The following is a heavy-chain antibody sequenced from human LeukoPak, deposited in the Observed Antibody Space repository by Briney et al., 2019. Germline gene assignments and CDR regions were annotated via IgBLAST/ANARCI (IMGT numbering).Heavy chain of an antibody. CDR1: GFTFSSYA. J-gene: IGHJ5*02. CDR2: ISGSGGST. V-gene: IGHV3-23*01. Sequence: GGSLRLSCAASGFTFSSYAMSWVRQAPGKGLKWVSAISGSGGSTYYADSVKGRFTISRDNSKNTLYLQMNSLRAEDTAVYYCAKDTGLLWFGELFGNWFDPWGQGTLVTVYS. D-gene: IGHD3-10*01. CDR3: AKDTGLLWFGELFGNWFDP.